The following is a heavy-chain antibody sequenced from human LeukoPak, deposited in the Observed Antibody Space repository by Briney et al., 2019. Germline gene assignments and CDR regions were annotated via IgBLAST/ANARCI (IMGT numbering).Heavy chain of an antibody. J-gene: IGHJ4*02. V-gene: IGHV4-34*01. CDR2: INHSGST. CDR3: ARVGYSGSY. CDR1: GGSFSGYY. D-gene: IGHD1-26*01. Sequence: SETLSLTCAVYGGSFSGYYRSWIRQPPGKGLEWIGEINHSGSTNHNPSLKSRVTISVDTSKNQFSLKLSSVTAADTAVYYCARVGYSGSYWGQGTLVTVSS.